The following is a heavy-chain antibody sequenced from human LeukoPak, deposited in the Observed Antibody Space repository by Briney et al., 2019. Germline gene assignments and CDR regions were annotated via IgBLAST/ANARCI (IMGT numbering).Heavy chain of an antibody. V-gene: IGHV3-7*01. D-gene: IGHD6-13*01. CDR1: GFTFSNYW. CDR3: AREVYSSSFRFDP. CDR2: IKKDGSEK. J-gene: IGHJ5*02. Sequence: GGSLRLSCAASGFTFSNYWMTGVRQAPGKGLEWVANIKKDGSEKNYVDSVKGRFTISRDNAKNSLYLQMNSLRAEETAVYYCAREVYSSSFRFDPWGQGTLVTVSS.